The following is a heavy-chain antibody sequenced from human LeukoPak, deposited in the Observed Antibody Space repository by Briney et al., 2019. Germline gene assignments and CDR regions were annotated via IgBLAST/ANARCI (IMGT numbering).Heavy chain of an antibody. Sequence: ASVKVSCKASGYTFSMYNMHWVRQAPGQGLEWMGIINPSGGTSYAQKLQGRITMTRDTSTSTLYMELSSLRSEDRAVYYCARVVYSAHFDYWGQGTLVTVSS. D-gene: IGHD1-26*01. CDR1: GYTFSMYN. V-gene: IGHV1-46*01. CDR2: INPSGGT. J-gene: IGHJ4*02. CDR3: ARVVYSAHFDY.